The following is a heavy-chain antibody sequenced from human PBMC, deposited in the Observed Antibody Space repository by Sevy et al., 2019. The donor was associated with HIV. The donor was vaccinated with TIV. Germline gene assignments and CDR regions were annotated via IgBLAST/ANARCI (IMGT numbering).Heavy chain of an antibody. Sequence: SETLSLTCTVSGGSISSYYWSWIRQPPGKGLEWIGYIYYSGSTNYNPSLKSRVTISVDTSKNQFSLNLSSVTAADTAVYYCARVLYCSSTSCYNEGWFDPWGQGTLVTVSS. CDR2: IYYSGST. CDR3: ARVLYCSSTSCYNEGWFDP. J-gene: IGHJ5*02. V-gene: IGHV4-59*01. D-gene: IGHD2-2*02. CDR1: GGSISSYY.